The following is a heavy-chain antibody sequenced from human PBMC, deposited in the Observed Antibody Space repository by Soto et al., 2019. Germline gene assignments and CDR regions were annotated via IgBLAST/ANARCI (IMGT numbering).Heavy chain of an antibody. J-gene: IGHJ6*02. CDR2: ISYDGSNK. CDR1: GFTFSSYA. CDR3: ARDLNYDFWSGYNYYYGMDA. Sequence: GGSLRLSCAACGFTFSSYAMHWVRQAPGKGLEWVAVISYDGSNKYYADSVKGRFTISRDNSKNTLYLQMNSLRAEDTAVYYCARDLNYDFWSGYNYYYGMDAWGQGTTVTVSS. D-gene: IGHD3-3*01. V-gene: IGHV3-30-3*01.